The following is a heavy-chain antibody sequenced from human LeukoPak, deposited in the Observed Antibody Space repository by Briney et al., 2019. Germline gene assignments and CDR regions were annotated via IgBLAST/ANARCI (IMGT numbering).Heavy chain of an antibody. J-gene: IGHJ5*02. CDR1: GFTLSNYE. V-gene: IGHV3-48*03. Sequence: GGSLRLSCAPSGFTLSNYEMNWVCLTPGKGLEWISYITKGGATVLYAESVKGRFTISRDNANSSLYLQMNSLRAEDTAVYFCARLSVSITRRFDLWGQGTLVTVSS. D-gene: IGHD3-3*01. CDR3: ARLSVSITRRFDL. CDR2: ITKGGATV.